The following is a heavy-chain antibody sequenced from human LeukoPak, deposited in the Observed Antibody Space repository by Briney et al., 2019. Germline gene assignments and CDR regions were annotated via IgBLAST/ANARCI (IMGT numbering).Heavy chain of an antibody. CDR1: GGSISSYY. D-gene: IGHD5-12*01. V-gene: IGHV4-4*09. J-gene: IGHJ6*03. CDR2: IYTSGST. CDR3: ARGYDLPGGVMDV. Sequence: SETLSLTCTVSGGSISSYYWSWIRQPPGKGLEWIGYIYTSGSTNYNPSLKSRVTISVDTSKNQFSLKLSSVTAADTAVYYCARGYDLPGGVMDVWGKGTTVTVSS.